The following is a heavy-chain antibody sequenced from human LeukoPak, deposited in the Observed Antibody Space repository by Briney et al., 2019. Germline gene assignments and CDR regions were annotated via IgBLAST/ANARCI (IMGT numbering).Heavy chain of an antibody. V-gene: IGHV1-3*01. J-gene: IGHJ5*02. Sequence: GASVKVSCKASGYTFTTYAMHWVRQAPGQRLEWMGWITAGNGITKYSQKFQGRVTITRDTSATTVYMELSSLRSEDTAVYYGARSYYDLLTGYPKNNWFDPWGQGTLVTVSS. CDR3: ARSYYDLLTGYPKNNWFDP. CDR2: ITAGNGIT. CDR1: GYTFTTYA. D-gene: IGHD3-9*01.